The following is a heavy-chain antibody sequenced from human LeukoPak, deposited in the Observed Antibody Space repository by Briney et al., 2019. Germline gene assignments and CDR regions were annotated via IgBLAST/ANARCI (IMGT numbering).Heavy chain of an antibody. D-gene: IGHD3-16*01. V-gene: IGHV4-34*01. J-gene: IGHJ4*02. CDR3: ARRVGGSKTDY. CDR1: GGSFSGYY. Sequence: SETLSLTCAVYGGSFSGYYWSWIRQPPGKGLEWIGEINHSGSTNYNPSLKSRVAISVDTSKNQFSLKLSSVTAADTAVYYCARRVGGSKTDYWGQGTLVTVSS. CDR2: INHSGST.